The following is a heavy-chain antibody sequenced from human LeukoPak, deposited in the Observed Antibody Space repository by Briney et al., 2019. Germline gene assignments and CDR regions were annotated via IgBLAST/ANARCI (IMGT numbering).Heavy chain of an antibody. J-gene: IGHJ4*02. V-gene: IGHV3-23*01. CDR3: ARRSGIAVAGAFDY. Sequence: GGTLRLSCAASGFTFSNHGMSWVRQAPGKGLEWVSGISGGGGSTYYADSVKGRFTISRDNSKNTLYLQMNSLRAEDTAVYYCARRSGIAVAGAFDYWGQGTLVTVSS. CDR2: ISGGGGST. CDR1: GFTFSNHG. D-gene: IGHD6-19*01.